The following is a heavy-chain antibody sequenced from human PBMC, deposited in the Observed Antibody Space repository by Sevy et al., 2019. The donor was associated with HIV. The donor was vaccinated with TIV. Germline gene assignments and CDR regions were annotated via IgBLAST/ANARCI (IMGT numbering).Heavy chain of an antibody. CDR2: VKQDGSEE. Sequence: GGSLRLSCAASGFSFSIYWMSWVRRAPVKGLEWVATVKQDGSEEDYVDSVKGRFTISRDNAKNSLFLQMNSLSAEDTAVYYCVREGLGGYSYSLDYWGHGTLVTVSS. V-gene: IGHV3-7*01. CDR3: VREGLGGYSYSLDY. D-gene: IGHD5-18*01. CDR1: GFSFSIYW. J-gene: IGHJ4*01.